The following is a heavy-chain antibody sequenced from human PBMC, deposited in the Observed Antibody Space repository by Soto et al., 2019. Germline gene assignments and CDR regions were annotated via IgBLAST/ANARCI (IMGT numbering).Heavy chain of an antibody. Sequence: EVQLAESGGGLVQPGGSLRLSCAASGFTFSSYWMSWVRQAPGKGLEWVANMKQDGIEKYYVDSVKGRFTISRDNAKNSLYLQMNSLRAEDTAVYYCARDPPMTRGNGMDVCGQGTTVTVSS. CDR2: MKQDGIEK. D-gene: IGHD3-10*01. V-gene: IGHV3-7*03. CDR3: ARDPPMTRGNGMDV. CDR1: GFTFSSYW. J-gene: IGHJ6*02.